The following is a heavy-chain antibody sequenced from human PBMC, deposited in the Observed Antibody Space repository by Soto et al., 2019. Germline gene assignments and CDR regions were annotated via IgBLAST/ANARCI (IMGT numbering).Heavy chain of an antibody. CDR2: IIPIFGTA. V-gene: IGHV1-69*06. D-gene: IGHD3-9*01. CDR1: GGAFSSYA. J-gene: IGHJ6*02. Sequence: SVKVSFKASGGAFSSYAISWVRQAPGQGLEWMGGIIPIFGTANYAQKFQGRVTITADKSTSTAYMELSSLRSEDTAVYYCARGKVGDMLTGGEDYYYYGMDVWGQGTTVTVSS. CDR3: ARGKVGDMLTGGEDYYYYGMDV.